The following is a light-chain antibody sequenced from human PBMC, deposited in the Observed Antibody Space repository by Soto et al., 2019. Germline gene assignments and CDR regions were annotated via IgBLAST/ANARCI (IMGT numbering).Light chain of an antibody. CDR1: SSNIGAGYD. Sequence: QSVLTQPPSVSGAPGQRVTISCTGTSSNIGAGYDVHWSQQLPGTAPKLLIYGDTNRPSGVPDRFSGSKSGTSASLAITGLQDEDEADYYCQSYDSALKVYVVFGGGTKLTVL. CDR2: GDT. J-gene: IGLJ2*01. V-gene: IGLV1-40*01. CDR3: QSYDSALKVYVV.